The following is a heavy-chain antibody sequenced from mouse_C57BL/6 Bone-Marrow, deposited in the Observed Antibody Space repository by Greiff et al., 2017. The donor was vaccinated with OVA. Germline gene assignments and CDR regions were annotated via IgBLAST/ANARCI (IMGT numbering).Heavy chain of an antibody. CDR1: GYSITSGYD. Sequence: EVQGVESGPGMVKPSQSLSLTCIVTGYSITSGYDWHWIRHFPGNKLEWMGYISYSGSTNYNPSLKSRISITHDTSKNHFFLKLNSVTTEDTATYYCARRPGYSNPFAYWGQGTLVTVSA. J-gene: IGHJ3*01. CDR3: ARRPGYSNPFAY. D-gene: IGHD2-5*01. CDR2: ISYSGST. V-gene: IGHV3-1*01.